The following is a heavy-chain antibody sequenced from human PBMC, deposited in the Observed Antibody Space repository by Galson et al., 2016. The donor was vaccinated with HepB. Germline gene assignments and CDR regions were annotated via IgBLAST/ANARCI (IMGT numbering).Heavy chain of an antibody. CDR2: IRVGGGGT. V-gene: IGHV3-23*01. J-gene: IGHJ5*02. CDR1: GFTFTNFA. D-gene: IGHD6-19*01. Sequence: SLRLSCAASGFTFTNFAMNWVRQAPGKGLEWVSSIRVGGGGTFYADSVKGRFTISRDNSKNTLSLQMNSLRAEDTAVYYCAKCSNADYSTGGCHWFDPWGQGTLVTVSS. CDR3: AKCSNADYSTGGCHWFDP.